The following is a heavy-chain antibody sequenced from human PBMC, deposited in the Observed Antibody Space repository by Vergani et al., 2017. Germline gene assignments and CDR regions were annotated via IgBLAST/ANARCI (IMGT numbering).Heavy chain of an antibody. V-gene: IGHV4-39*01. CDR1: GDSVISTDYH. J-gene: IGHJ4*02. CDR3: ASKRGACRAAYCHSYDF. D-gene: IGHD2-15*01. CDR2: MDYSGST. Sequence: QVQLQESGPGLGKPSETLSLTCTVSGDSVISTDYHWGWIRQPPGKGLEWIGSMDYSGSTSYNPSLGSRISISFETPKNQFSLGLTSVTAAVTAVYYCASKRGACRAAYCHSYDFWGPGALVGVSS.